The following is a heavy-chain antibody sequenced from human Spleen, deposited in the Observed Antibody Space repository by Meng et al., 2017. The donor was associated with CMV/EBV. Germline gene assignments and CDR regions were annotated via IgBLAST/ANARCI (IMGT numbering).Heavy chain of an antibody. CDR1: GFTFSSYG. Sequence: GESLKISCAASGFTFSSYGMHWVRQAPGKGLEWVAFIRYDGSNKYYADSVKGRFTISKDNSKNTLYLQRNSLRADDTAVYYCAKGGSWFYGMDVWGQGTTVTVSS. CDR2: IRYDGSNK. D-gene: IGHD6-13*01. J-gene: IGHJ6*02. CDR3: AKGGSWFYGMDV. V-gene: IGHV3-30*02.